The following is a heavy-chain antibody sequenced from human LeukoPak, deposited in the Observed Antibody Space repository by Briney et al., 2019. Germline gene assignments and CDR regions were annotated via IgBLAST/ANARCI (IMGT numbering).Heavy chain of an antibody. J-gene: IGHJ6*03. CDR3: ASLRATTLLTRGYYYYYMDV. D-gene: IGHD4-11*01. Sequence: GASVKVSCKASGGTFSSYAISWVRQAPGQGLEWMGGIIPIFGTANYAQKFQGRVTITADESTSTAYMELSSLRSEDTAVYYCASLRATTLLTRGYYYYYMDVWGKGTTVTVSS. CDR1: GGTFSSYA. V-gene: IGHV1-69*13. CDR2: IIPIFGTA.